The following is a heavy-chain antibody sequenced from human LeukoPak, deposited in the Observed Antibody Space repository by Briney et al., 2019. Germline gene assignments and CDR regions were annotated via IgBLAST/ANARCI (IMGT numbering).Heavy chain of an antibody. CDR2: IYYSGGT. J-gene: IGHJ4*02. CDR1: GGSISRYY. D-gene: IGHD4-17*01. CDR3: ARWTLDSGDYGSAPLDF. V-gene: IGHV4-59*08. Sequence: PSETLSLTCIVSGGSISRYYWSWIRQPPGKGLEWIGYIYYSGGTEYSPSLKSRVTISLDTSKNQFSLNLRSVTAADTAVYYCARWTLDSGDYGSAPLDFWGQGTLVTVSS.